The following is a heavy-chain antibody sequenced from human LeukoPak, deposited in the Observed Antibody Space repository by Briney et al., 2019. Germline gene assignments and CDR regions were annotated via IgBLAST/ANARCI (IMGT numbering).Heavy chain of an antibody. D-gene: IGHD4-17*01. Sequence: PGGSLRLSCAASGFTFSNYWMSWVRQAPGKGLEWVSHINRDGSETYYADSVKGRFTISRDNAKNSLYFQMNSLRDEDTALYYCAAVWAVTDGAFDVWGQGTMVTVSS. V-gene: IGHV3-7*01. J-gene: IGHJ3*01. CDR3: AAVWAVTDGAFDV. CDR2: INRDGSET. CDR1: GFTFSNYW.